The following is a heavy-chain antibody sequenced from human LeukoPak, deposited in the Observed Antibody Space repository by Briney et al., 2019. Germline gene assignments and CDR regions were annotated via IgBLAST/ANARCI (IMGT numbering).Heavy chain of an antibody. Sequence: SETLSLTGTVSGGSISSYYWSWIRQPPGKGLEWIGYIYYSGSTNYNPSLKSRVTISVDTSKNQFSLKLSSVTAADTAVYYCARVFGVVDAFDIWGQGTMVTVSS. V-gene: IGHV4-59*01. CDR2: IYYSGST. D-gene: IGHD3-3*01. CDR1: GGSISSYY. CDR3: ARVFGVVDAFDI. J-gene: IGHJ3*02.